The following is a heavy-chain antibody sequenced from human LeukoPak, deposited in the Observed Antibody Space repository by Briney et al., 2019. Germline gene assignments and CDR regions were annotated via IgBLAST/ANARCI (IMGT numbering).Heavy chain of an antibody. CDR3: AKDRQLGDCSGGTCYRHLDN. CDR2: ISYDGSNK. D-gene: IGHD2-15*01. J-gene: IGHJ4*02. CDR1: GFTYRIYG. Sequence: GGSLRLSCAASGFTYRIYGMHWVRQAPGKGLEGVTCISYDGSNKYYAESVKGRVTISRDNSKNMLYVQMNSLRPEDTAVYYCAKDRQLGDCSGGTCYRHLDNWGQGTLVTVSS. V-gene: IGHV3-30*02.